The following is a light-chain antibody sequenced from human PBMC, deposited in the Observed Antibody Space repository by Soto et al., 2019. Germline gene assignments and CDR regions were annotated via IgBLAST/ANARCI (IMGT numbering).Light chain of an antibody. J-gene: IGKJ4*01. CDR2: GAS. CDR3: QEYNYWHPIN. Sequence: IVMTQSPGTLSVAPVERATLSCRSSQNIGNKVGWYQQKPGQAPRLLIYGASTRATGIPVRFSGSGSGTEFTLTITSLQSEDSAVYYCQEYNYWHPINFGGGTKVDIK. V-gene: IGKV3-15*01. CDR1: QNIGNK.